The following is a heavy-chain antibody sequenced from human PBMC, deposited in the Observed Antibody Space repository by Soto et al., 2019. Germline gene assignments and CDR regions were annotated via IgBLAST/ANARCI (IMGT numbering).Heavy chain of an antibody. CDR3: ARSGDSSGSFWGIDH. CDR2: IDSSSGYS. D-gene: IGHD3-22*01. CDR1: GFTFSDYY. V-gene: IGHV3-11*06. Sequence: QVQLVESGGGLVKPGGSLRLSCAASGFTFSDYYMTWIRQAPGKGLQWVSHIDSSSGYSNYADSVKGRFAISRDNVKKSLYLHMNSLRAEDTAVYYCARSGDSSGSFWGIDHWGQGILVTVSS. J-gene: IGHJ4*02.